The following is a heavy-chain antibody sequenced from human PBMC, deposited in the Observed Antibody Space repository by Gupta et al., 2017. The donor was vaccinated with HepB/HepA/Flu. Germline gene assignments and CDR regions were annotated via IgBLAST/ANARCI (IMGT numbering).Heavy chain of an antibody. CDR1: GFTFDDYA. V-gene: IGHV3-9*01. J-gene: IGHJ4*02. Sequence: EVQLVESGGGLVQPGRSLRPPCAAPGFTFDDYALHWVRQAPGKGLEWVSGISWNSGSIGYADSVKGRFTISRDNAKNSLYLQMNSLRAEDTALYYCAKDSWQWLTEGYFDYWGQGTLVTVSS. CDR2: ISWNSGSI. D-gene: IGHD6-19*01. CDR3: AKDSWQWLTEGYFDY.